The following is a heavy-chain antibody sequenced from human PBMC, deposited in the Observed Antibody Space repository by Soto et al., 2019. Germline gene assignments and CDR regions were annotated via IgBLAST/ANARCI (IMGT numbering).Heavy chain of an antibody. V-gene: IGHV1-69*02. Sequence: QVQLVQSGAEVKKPGSSVKVSCKASGGTFSSYTISWVRQAPGQGLEWMGRIIPILGIANYAQKFQGRVTITADKSTSTAYMELSSLRSEDTAVYYCETSEGYCSSTSCSSYYMDVWGKGTTVTVSS. D-gene: IGHD2-2*01. CDR2: IIPILGIA. J-gene: IGHJ6*03. CDR3: ETSEGYCSSTSCSSYYMDV. CDR1: GGTFSSYT.